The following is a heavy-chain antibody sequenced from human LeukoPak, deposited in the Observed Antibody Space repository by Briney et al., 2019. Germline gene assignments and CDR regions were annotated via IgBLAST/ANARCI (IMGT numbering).Heavy chain of an antibody. Sequence: QPGGSLRLSCAASGFTFSSYAMHWVRQAPGKGLEWVAVISYDGSNKYYADSVKGRFTISRDNSKNTLYLQMNSLRAEDTAVYYCAREGGDYVAMGAFDIWGQGTMVTVSS. CDR3: AREGGDYVAMGAFDI. J-gene: IGHJ3*02. V-gene: IGHV3-30*04. CDR1: GFTFSSYA. D-gene: IGHD4-17*01. CDR2: ISYDGSNK.